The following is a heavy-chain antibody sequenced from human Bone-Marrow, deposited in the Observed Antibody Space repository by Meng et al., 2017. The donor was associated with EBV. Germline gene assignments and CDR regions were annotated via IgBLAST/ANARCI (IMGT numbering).Heavy chain of an antibody. J-gene: IGHJ4*02. CDR3: AHRRSDCGWFGY. D-gene: IGHD6-19*01. Sequence: LKVSGRNLINPTRSPTRTCLLSGVSLCRSGMGVAWIRPPPGKALVWFALIYWDDETRYSPALKNRLAATKDSSKNQVVLRRANLDPADTATYYCAHRRSDCGWFGYWGQGTLVTVSS. V-gene: IGHV2-5*02. CDR1: GVSLCRSGMG. CDR2: IYWDDET.